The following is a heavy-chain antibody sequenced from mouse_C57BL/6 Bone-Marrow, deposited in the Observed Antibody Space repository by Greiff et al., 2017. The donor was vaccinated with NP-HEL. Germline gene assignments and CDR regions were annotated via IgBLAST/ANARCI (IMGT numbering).Heavy chain of an antibody. V-gene: IGHV5-12*01. J-gene: IGHJ4*01. Sequence: EVQGVESGGGLVQPGGSLKLSCAASGFTFSDYYMYWVRQTPEKRLEWVAYISNGGGSTYYPDTVKGRFTISRDNAKNTLYLQMSRLKSEDTAMYYCARDGNYYWGQGTSVTVSS. D-gene: IGHD2-1*01. CDR3: ARDGNYY. CDR2: ISNGGGST. CDR1: GFTFSDYY.